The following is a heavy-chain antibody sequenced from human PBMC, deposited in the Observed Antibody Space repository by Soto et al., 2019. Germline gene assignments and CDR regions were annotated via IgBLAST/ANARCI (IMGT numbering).Heavy chain of an antibody. D-gene: IGHD1-7*01. CDR2: IYWDDDK. Sequence: QITLKESGPALVKPTQTLTLTCTFSGFSLTTSGVGVGWIRQPPGKALEWLALIYWDDDKRYCPSLRSRLTITKDTYRNQVVLTMTNMDPVDTATYFCAHRLTLNTDWNYGRFDYWGQGALVTVSS. J-gene: IGHJ4*02. V-gene: IGHV2-5*02. CDR3: AHRLTLNTDWNYGRFDY. CDR1: GFSLTTSGVG.